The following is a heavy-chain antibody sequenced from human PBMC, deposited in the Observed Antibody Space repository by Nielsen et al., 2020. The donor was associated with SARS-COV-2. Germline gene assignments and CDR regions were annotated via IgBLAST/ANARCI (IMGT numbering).Heavy chain of an antibody. J-gene: IGHJ3*02. V-gene: IGHV3-48*04. Sequence: GGSLRLSCAASGFTFSRHIMNWVRQAPGKGLEWVSSIRGSSSTIYYSDSVKGRFTISRDNAKNSLYLQMNSLRGEDTAVYFCARDRGSSWYTTDAFDIWGQGTMVTVSS. CDR2: IRGSSSTI. D-gene: IGHD6-13*01. CDR1: GFTFSRHI. CDR3: ARDRGSSWYTTDAFDI.